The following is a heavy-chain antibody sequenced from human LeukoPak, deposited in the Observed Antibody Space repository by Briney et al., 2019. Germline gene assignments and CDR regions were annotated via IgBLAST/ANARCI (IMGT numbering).Heavy chain of an antibody. CDR3: VKRYCSGDTCYSAFDY. D-gene: IGHD2-15*01. CDR1: GFTFSSFA. V-gene: IGHV3-23*01. CDR2: ISGSGGSI. J-gene: IGHJ4*01. Sequence: PGGSLRLSCAASGFTFSSFAMSWVRQAPGKGLEWVSAISGSGGSIYYADSVKGRFTISRDDSKNTLYLQMNSLRAEDTAVYYCVKRYCSGDTCYSAFDYWGHGTLVTVSS.